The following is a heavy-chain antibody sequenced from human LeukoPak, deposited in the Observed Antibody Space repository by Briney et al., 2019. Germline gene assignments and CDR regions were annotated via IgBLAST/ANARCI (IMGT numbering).Heavy chain of an antibody. V-gene: IGHV1-18*01. CDR1: GYTFIGYG. J-gene: IGHJ4*02. Sequence: ASVKVSCKTSGYTFIGYGISWVRQAPGQGLEWMGWISTYNGNPNYVQKFQDRVTMTIDTSTSTAYMELRSLRSDDTAVYYCARETTVTTGGDYWGQGTLVTVSS. CDR2: ISTYNGNP. D-gene: IGHD4-17*01. CDR3: ARETTVTTGGDY.